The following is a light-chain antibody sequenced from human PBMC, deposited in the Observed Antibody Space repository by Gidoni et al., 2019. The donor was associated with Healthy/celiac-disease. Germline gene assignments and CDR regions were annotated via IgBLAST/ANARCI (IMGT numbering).Light chain of an antibody. CDR1: KLGDKY. V-gene: IGLV3-1*01. J-gene: IGLJ2*01. CDR3: QAWDSSIL. CDR2: QDS. Sequence: SDELTQPPSVSVSPGQTASITCSGDKLGDKYACWYQQKPGQSPVLVIYQDSKRPSGIPERFSGSNSGNTATLTISGTQAMDEADYYCQAWDSSILFGGGTKLTVL.